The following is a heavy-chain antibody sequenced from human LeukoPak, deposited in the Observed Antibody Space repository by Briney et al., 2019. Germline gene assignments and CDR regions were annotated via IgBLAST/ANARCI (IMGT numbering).Heavy chain of an antibody. CDR1: GFTFSSYA. CDR2: ISYDGSNK. V-gene: IGHV3-30-3*01. Sequence: GGSLRLSCAASGFTFSSYAMHWVRQAPGKGLEWVAVISYDGSNKYYADSVKGRFTISRDNSKNTLYLQMNSLRAEDTAVYYCAKDLGAAAGTVYYCYMDVWGKGTTVTVSS. D-gene: IGHD6-13*01. CDR3: AKDLGAAAGTVYYCYMDV. J-gene: IGHJ6*03.